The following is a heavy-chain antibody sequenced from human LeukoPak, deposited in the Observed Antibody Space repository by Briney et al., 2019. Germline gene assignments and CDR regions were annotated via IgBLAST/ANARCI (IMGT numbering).Heavy chain of an antibody. J-gene: IGHJ4*01. CDR1: GFTFSSYG. D-gene: IGHD2-2*02. V-gene: IGHV3-30*02. Sequence: PGGSLRLSCAASGFTFSSYGMHWVRQAPGKGLEWVAFIRYDGSNKYYADSVKGRFTISRDNSKNTLYLQLNSLRAEDTAVYYCAKDRGYCSSTSCYRSSPNWGQGTLGTGSS. CDR3: AKDRGYCSSTSCYRSSPN. CDR2: IRYDGSNK.